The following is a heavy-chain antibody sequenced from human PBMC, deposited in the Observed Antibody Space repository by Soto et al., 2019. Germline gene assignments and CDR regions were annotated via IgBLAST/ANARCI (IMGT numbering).Heavy chain of an antibody. Sequence: GGSLRLSCAASGFTFSSYGMHWVRQAPGKGLEWVAVISYDGSNKYYADSVKGRFTISRDNSKNTLYLQMNSLRAEDTAVYYCAKDRTAEYSGGWYGGRGEFDYWGQGTLVTVSS. D-gene: IGHD6-19*01. CDR3: AKDRTAEYSGGWYGGRGEFDY. V-gene: IGHV3-30*18. J-gene: IGHJ4*02. CDR1: GFTFSSYG. CDR2: ISYDGSNK.